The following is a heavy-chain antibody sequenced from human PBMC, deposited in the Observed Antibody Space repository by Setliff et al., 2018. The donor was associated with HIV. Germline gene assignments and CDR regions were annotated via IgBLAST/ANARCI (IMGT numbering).Heavy chain of an antibody. V-gene: IGHV3-7*03. Sequence: GGSLRLSCAASGFTFSAHWMNWVRQAPGKGLEWVANIEPGGSGKYYVDSVKGRFTISRDNVGNSVFLQMNTLRAEDTAVYYCTIGHYVSSSGWGPGTLVTVSS. CDR2: IEPGGSGK. D-gene: IGHD6-6*01. CDR3: TIGHYVSSSG. CDR1: GFTFSAHW. J-gene: IGHJ4*02.